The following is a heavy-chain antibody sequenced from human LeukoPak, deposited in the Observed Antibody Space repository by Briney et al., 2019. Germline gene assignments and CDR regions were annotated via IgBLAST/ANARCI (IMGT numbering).Heavy chain of an antibody. CDR3: ARDLASAGSTAYNWFDP. D-gene: IGHD6-13*01. CDR1: GYTFISYG. V-gene: IGHV1-18*01. Sequence: PGASVTVSCKASGYTFISYGISWVRQAPGQGLEWMGWISAYNGNTNYAQKLQGRVTMTTDTSTSTAYMELRSLRSDDTAVYYCARDLASAGSTAYNWFDPWGQGTPVTVSS. J-gene: IGHJ5*02. CDR2: ISAYNGNT.